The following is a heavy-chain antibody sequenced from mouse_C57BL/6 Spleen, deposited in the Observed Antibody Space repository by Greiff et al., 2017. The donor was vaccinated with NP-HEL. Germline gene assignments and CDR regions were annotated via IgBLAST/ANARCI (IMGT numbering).Heavy chain of an antibody. CDR1: GYTFTSYW. Sequence: QVQLQQPGAELVMPGASVKLSCKASGYTFTSYWMHWVKQRPGQGLEWIGEIDPADSYTNYNQKFKGKSTLTVDKSSSTAYMQLSSLTSEDSAVYYCARHSSATVFAYWGQGTLVTVSA. V-gene: IGHV1-69*01. J-gene: IGHJ3*01. CDR2: IDPADSYT. D-gene: IGHD3-1*01. CDR3: ARHSSATVFAY.